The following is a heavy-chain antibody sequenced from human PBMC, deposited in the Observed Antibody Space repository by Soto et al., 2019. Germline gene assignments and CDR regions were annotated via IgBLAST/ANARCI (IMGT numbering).Heavy chain of an antibody. CDR1: GFTFSRFA. D-gene: IGHD4-17*01. CDR3: ARPLFVYGDYDFEY. V-gene: IGHV3-48*01. CDR2: INSPSNAI. J-gene: IGHJ4*02. Sequence: GGSLRLSCAASGFTFSRFAMSWVRQAPGKGLEWISYINSPSNAIYYADSVRGRFTISRDNAKNSLYLQMDSLRAEDTAVYYCARPLFVYGDYDFEYWGQGTLVTVSS.